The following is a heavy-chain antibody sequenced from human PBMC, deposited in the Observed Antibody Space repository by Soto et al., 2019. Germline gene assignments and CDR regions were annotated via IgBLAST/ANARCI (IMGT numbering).Heavy chain of an antibody. J-gene: IGHJ4*02. Sequence: QSGGSLRLSCAASGFTFSSYAMSWVRQAPGKGLEWVSAISGSGGSTYYADSVKGQFTISRDNSKNTLYLQMNSLRAEDTAVYYCAKKLGYCSGGSCYFDYWGQGTLVTVSS. CDR2: ISGSGGST. V-gene: IGHV3-23*01. CDR3: AKKLGYCSGGSCYFDY. D-gene: IGHD2-15*01. CDR1: GFTFSSYA.